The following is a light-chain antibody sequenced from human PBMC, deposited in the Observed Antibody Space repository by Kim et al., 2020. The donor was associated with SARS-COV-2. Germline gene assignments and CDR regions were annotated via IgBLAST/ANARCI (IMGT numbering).Light chain of an antibody. CDR3: QQSYGFPWT. CDR1: QGVSNS. CDR2: GAS. J-gene: IGKJ1*01. Sequence: GSVGDTVTITCRASQGVSNSLAWYQHKPGKAPKLLMYGASRLQSGVPSRFSGSGSGTDYTLTISSLQPEDLGTFYCQQSYGFPWTFGQGTKVDIK. V-gene: IGKV1-NL1*01.